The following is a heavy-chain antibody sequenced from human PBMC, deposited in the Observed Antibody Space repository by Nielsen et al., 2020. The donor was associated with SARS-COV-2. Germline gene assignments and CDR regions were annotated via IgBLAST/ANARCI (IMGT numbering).Heavy chain of an antibody. J-gene: IGHJ3*02. CDR3: AKIASVSAFDI. CDR2: ISWNSGSI. Sequence: SLKISCAASGFTFDVYAMHWVRQAPGKGLEWVSGISWNSGSIGYADSVKGRFTISRDNAKNSLYLQMNSLRAEDTALYYCAKIASVSAFDIWGQGTMVTVSS. D-gene: IGHD3-22*01. V-gene: IGHV3-9*01. CDR1: GFTFDVYA.